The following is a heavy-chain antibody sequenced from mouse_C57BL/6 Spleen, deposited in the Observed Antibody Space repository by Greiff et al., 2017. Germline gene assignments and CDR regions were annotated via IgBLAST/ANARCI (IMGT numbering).Heavy chain of an antibody. CDR2: IYPGDGDT. J-gene: IGHJ1*03. V-gene: IGHV1-82*01. Sequence: VQLQQSGPELVKPGASVKISCKASGYAFSSSWMNWVKQRPGKGLEWIGRIYPGDGDTNYNGKFKGKATLTADKSSSTAYMQLSSLTSEDSAVYFCASRRGSGYWYFDVWGTGTTVTVSS. D-gene: IGHD1-1*01. CDR1: GYAFSSSW. CDR3: ASRRGSGYWYFDV.